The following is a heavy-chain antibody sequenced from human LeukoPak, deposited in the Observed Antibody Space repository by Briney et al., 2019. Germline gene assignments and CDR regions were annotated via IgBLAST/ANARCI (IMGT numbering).Heavy chain of an antibody. D-gene: IGHD2-15*01. J-gene: IGHJ4*02. CDR3: ARVGYCSGGSCYSMGAIDY. CDR1: GGSLSSYY. V-gene: IGHV4-59*01. Sequence: PSETLSLTCTVSGGSLSSYYWSWIRQPPGKGLEWIGYIYYSGSTNYNPSLKSRVTITVDTSKNQFSLKLSSVTAADTAVYYCARVGYCSGGSCYSMGAIDYWGQGTLVTVSS. CDR2: IYYSGST.